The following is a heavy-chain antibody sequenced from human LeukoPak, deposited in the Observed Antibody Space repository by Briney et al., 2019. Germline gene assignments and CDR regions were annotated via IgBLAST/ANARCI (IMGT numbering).Heavy chain of an antibody. CDR2: ISYDGSNK. V-gene: IGHV3-30*18. CDR3: AKDRGGEYDKAFDP. J-gene: IGHJ5*02. Sequence: GGSLRLSCAASGFTFSSYGMHWVRQAPVKGLEWVAVISYDGSNKYYADSVNGRFTISRDNSKNTLYLQMNSLRAEDTAVYYCAKDRGGEYDKAFDPWGQGTLVTVSS. CDR1: GFTFSSYG. D-gene: IGHD3-9*01.